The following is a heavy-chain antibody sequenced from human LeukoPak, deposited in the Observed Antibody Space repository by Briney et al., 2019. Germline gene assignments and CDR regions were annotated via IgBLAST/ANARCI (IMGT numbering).Heavy chain of an antibody. V-gene: IGHV1-18*01. CDR1: GYTFTSYG. Sequence: ASVKVSXKASGYTFTSYGISWVRQAPGQGLEWMGWISAYNGNTKYAQKLQGRVTMTTDTSTSTAYMELRSLRSDDTAVYYCAREGVWFGELSDYFDYWGQGTLVTVSS. CDR2: ISAYNGNT. D-gene: IGHD3-10*01. CDR3: AREGVWFGELSDYFDY. J-gene: IGHJ4*02.